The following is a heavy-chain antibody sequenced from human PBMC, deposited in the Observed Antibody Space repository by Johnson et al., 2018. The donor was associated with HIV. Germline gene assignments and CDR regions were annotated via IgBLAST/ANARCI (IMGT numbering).Heavy chain of an antibody. CDR1: GFTFSDAW. Sequence: VQLVESGGGLVKPGGSLRLSCAASGFTFSDAWMNWVRQAPGKGLEWVSVIYSGGSTYYADSVKGRFTISRDNSKNTLYLQMNSLKTEDTGVYYCSRDLSSIVVVSVAAIWGQGTKVTVSS. V-gene: IGHV3-66*01. D-gene: IGHD2-15*01. CDR2: IYSGGST. J-gene: IGHJ3*02. CDR3: SRDLSSIVVVSVAAI.